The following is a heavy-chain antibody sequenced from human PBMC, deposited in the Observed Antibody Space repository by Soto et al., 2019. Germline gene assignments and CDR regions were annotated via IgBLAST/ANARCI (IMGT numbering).Heavy chain of an antibody. CDR2: IYYSGST. D-gene: IGHD3-22*01. CDR1: GGSVSSGSYY. J-gene: IGHJ6*04. CDR3: ARDRMIVVGKEWFGGDSYYGMDA. V-gene: IGHV4-61*01. Sequence: PSETLSLTCTVSGGSVSSGSYYWSWIRQPPGKGLEWIGYIYYSGSTNYNPSLKSRVTISVDTSKNQFSLKLSSVTAADTAVYYCARDRMIVVGKEWFGGDSYYGMDASGKGTKVTVSS.